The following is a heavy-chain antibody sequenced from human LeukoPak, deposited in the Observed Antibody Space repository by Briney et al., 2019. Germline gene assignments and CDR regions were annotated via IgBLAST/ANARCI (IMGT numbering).Heavy chain of an antibody. CDR1: GYSINNYW. Sequence: GESLKISCKGSGYSINNYWIAWMRQMPGKGLEWMGIIYPADSDIRYSPSFQGQVTISADKSISTAYLQWNSLKVSDTAMYYCARQEYCSGASCYTWFDPWGQGTLVTVSS. CDR2: IYPADSDI. CDR3: ARQEYCSGASCYTWFDP. V-gene: IGHV5-51*01. J-gene: IGHJ5*02. D-gene: IGHD2-15*01.